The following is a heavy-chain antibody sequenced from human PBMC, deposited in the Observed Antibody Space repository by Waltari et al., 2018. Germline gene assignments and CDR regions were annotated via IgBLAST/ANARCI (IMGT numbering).Heavy chain of an antibody. V-gene: IGHV3-49*04. CDR2: IRSKAYGGTT. Sequence: EVQLVESGGGLVQPGRSLRLSCTASGFTFGDYAMSWVRQAPGKGLEGVGFIRSKAYGGTTEYAASVKGRFTISRDDSKSIAYLQMNSLKTEDTAVYYCTRGGSHYINYWGQGTLVTVSS. CDR1: GFTFGDYA. CDR3: TRGGSHYINY. J-gene: IGHJ4*02. D-gene: IGHD1-20*01.